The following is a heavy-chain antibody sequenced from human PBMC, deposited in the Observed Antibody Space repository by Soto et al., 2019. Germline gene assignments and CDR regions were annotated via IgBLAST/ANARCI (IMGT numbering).Heavy chain of an antibody. D-gene: IGHD6-13*01. CDR1: GFTFSSYA. V-gene: IGHV3-23*01. CDR3: AKDEYSSSWSADY. J-gene: IGHJ4*02. Sequence: EVQLLESGGGLVQPGGSQRLSCAASGFTFSSYAMSWVRQAPGKGLEWVSAISGSGGSTYYADSVKGRFTISRDNSKNTLYLQMNSLRAEDTAVYYCAKDEYSSSWSADYWGQGTLVTVSS. CDR2: ISGSGGST.